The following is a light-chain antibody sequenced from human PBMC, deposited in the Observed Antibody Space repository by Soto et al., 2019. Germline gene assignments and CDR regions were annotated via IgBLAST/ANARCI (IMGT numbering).Light chain of an antibody. Sequence: QSVLAQPASVSGSPGQSITISCTGTSSDVGAYNYVSWYHQHHPGKAPELIIYDVTDRPSGVSTRFSGSKSGNTASLTFSGLQAEDEGDYYCSSYTTIKTVIFGGGTQLTVL. V-gene: IGLV2-14*01. CDR2: DVT. J-gene: IGLJ2*01. CDR3: SSYTTIKTVI. CDR1: SSDVGAYNY.